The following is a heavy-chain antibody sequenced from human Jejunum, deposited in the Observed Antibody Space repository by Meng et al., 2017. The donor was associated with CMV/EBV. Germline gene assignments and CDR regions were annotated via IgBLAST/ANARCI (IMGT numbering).Heavy chain of an antibody. D-gene: IGHD6-25*01. Sequence: GFTLSSHWMSWVRQAPGKGLEWVANINRDGSDKHYVDSVRGRFTISRDNGKNSLYLQMNSLRAEDTAVYYCARDAAVMGIDDVSDIWGQGTMVTVSS. V-gene: IGHV3-7*01. J-gene: IGHJ3*02. CDR2: INRDGSDK. CDR1: GFTLSSHW. CDR3: ARDAAVMGIDDVSDI.